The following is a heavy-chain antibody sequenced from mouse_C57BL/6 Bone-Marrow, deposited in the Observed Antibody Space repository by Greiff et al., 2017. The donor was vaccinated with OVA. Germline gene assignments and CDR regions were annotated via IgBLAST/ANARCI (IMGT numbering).Heavy chain of an antibody. CDR2: INPNNGGT. V-gene: IGHV1-18*01. Sequence: DVQLVESGPELVKPGASMKIPCKASGYTFTDYNMDWVKQSHGKSLEWIGDINPNNGGTIYNQKFKGKATLTVDKPSSTAYMELRSLTSEDTAVYYCARRGVVAKALDYWGQGTSVTVSS. CDR3: ARRGVVAKALDY. D-gene: IGHD1-1*01. CDR1: GYTFTDYN. J-gene: IGHJ4*01.